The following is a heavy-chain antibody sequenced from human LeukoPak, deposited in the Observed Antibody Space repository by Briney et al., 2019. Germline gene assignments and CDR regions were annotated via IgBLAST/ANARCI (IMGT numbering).Heavy chain of an antibody. CDR2: IKQDGSEK. J-gene: IGHJ6*02. CDR1: GFTFSSYW. CDR3: ARERGFEMATISNYYYGMDV. Sequence: GGSLRLSCAASGFTFSSYWMSWVRQAPGKGREWGANIKQDGSEKYYVDSVKGRFTISRDNAKNSLYLQMNSLRAEDTAVYYCARERGFEMATISNYYYGMDVWGQGTTVTVSS. D-gene: IGHD5-24*01. V-gene: IGHV3-7*01.